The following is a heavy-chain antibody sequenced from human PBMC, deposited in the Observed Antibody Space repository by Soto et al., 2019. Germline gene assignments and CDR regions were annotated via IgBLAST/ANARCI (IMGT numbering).Heavy chain of an antibody. CDR1: GGSISSSSYY. D-gene: IGHD3-22*01. J-gene: IGHJ4*02. Sequence: SETLSLTCTVSGGSISSSSYYWGWIRQPPGKGLEWIGSIYYSGSTYYNPSLKSRVTISVDTSKNQFSLELSSVTAADTAVYYCAGSGYYPNYFDYWGQGTLVTVS. CDR2: IYYSGST. CDR3: AGSGYYPNYFDY. V-gene: IGHV4-39*07.